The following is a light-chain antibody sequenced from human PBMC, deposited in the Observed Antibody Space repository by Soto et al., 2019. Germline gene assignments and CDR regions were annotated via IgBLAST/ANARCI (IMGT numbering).Light chain of an antibody. J-gene: IGKJ4*01. V-gene: IGKV3-11*01. CDR2: DAS. CDR3: QQYKDWLPLT. Sequence: IVLTQSPAPLSLYPGDRATLSCMASQDVGGYLSWFQQKPGQAPRLLIYDASIRATGIPARFSGSESGTVFTLTIHSLEPEDFAVYYCQQYKDWLPLTFGGVTKVDI. CDR1: QDVGGY.